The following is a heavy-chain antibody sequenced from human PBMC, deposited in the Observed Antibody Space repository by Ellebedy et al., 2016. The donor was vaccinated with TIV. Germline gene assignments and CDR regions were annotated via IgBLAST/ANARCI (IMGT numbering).Heavy chain of an antibody. CDR3: AKCRHSTGCLLDS. V-gene: IGHV3-53*01. Sequence: GESLKISCAASGFIVSSYYMIWVRQAPGKGLEWVSTIHSDGSPHYADSMRGRFTVSRDGSKDTLYLEMGSLRADDTAIYYCAKCRHSTGCLLDSWGRGTLVTVSS. CDR1: GFIVSSYY. D-gene: IGHD6-19*01. CDR2: IHSDGSP. J-gene: IGHJ4*02.